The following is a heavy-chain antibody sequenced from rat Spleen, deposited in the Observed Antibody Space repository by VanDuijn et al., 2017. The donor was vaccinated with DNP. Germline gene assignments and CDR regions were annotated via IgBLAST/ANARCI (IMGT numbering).Heavy chain of an antibody. D-gene: IGHD1-4*01. J-gene: IGHJ4*01. CDR2: IKYIGIT. CDR3: ARWPGYNPPYAMDA. CDR1: GYSITSTY. Sequence: EVQLQESGPGLVKPSQSLSLTCSVTGYSITSTYWGWIRKFPGNKMEWIGHIKYIGITSYNPSLTSRISITRDTSKNQLFLQVNSVTTEDTATYYCARWPGYNPPYAMDAWGQGTSVTVSS. V-gene: IGHV3-1*01.